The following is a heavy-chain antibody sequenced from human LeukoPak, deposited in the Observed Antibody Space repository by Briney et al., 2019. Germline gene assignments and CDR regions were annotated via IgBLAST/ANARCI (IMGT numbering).Heavy chain of an antibody. V-gene: IGHV4-59*01. D-gene: IGHD1-26*01. CDR3: ARHGGSYTFDY. CDR1: GGSISGYF. J-gene: IGHJ4*02. CDR2: IYYTGST. Sequence: SETLSLTCSVSGGSISGYFWSWVRQPPGKGLEWIGYIYYTGSTNYNPSLMSRVSMSVDTSKNQFSLKLSSVTAADTAVYYCARHGGSYTFDYWGQGTLVTVSS.